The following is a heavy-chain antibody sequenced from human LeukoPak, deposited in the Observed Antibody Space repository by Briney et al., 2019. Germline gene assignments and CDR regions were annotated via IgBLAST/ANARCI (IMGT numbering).Heavy chain of an antibody. CDR3: AGSNGYSSSWTRISFDY. D-gene: IGHD6-13*01. Sequence: GASVKVSCKASGGTFSSYAISWVRQAPGQGLEWMGGIIPIFGTANYAQKFQGRVTITADESTSTAYMELSSLRSEDTAVYYCAGSNGYSSSWTRISFDYWGQGTLVTVSS. J-gene: IGHJ4*02. CDR2: IIPIFGTA. V-gene: IGHV1-69*13. CDR1: GGTFSSYA.